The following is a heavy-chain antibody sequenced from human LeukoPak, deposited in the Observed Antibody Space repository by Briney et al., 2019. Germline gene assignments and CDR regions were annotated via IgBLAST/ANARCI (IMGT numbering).Heavy chain of an antibody. D-gene: IGHD3-22*01. CDR1: GGSISSSSYY. J-gene: IGHJ5*02. CDR2: IYYSGST. V-gene: IGHV4-61*01. CDR3: ARHRYYYDSSGYYYQP. Sequence: SETLSLTCTVSGGSISSSSYYWSWIRQPPGKGLEWIGYIYYSGSTNYNPSLKSRVTISVDTSKNQFSLRLSSVTAADTAVYYCARHRYYYDSSGYYYQPWGQGTLVTVSS.